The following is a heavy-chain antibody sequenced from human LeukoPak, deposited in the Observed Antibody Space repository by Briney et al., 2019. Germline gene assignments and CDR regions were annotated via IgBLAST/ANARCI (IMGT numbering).Heavy chain of an antibody. CDR3: ARRRYYDSTGYNPTYYFDY. J-gene: IGHJ4*02. Sequence: PSETLSLTCTVSGDSIIGSYWSWIRQAPGKGLEWIGYIYYSVDTDYNPSLKNRVTISLDMSKKHFSLRLTSVTAADTAVYYCARRRYYDSTGYNPTYYFDYWGQGILVTVSS. CDR2: IYYSVDT. CDR1: GDSIIGSY. V-gene: IGHV4-59*01. D-gene: IGHD3-22*01.